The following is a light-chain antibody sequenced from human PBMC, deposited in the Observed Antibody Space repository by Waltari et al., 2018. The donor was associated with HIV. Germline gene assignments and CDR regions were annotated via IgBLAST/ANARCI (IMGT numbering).Light chain of an antibody. CDR1: SGHSTYA. CDR3: QTWTTGIVL. J-gene: IGLJ2*01. CDR2: LNSDGSY. Sequence: QLVLTQSPSASASLRASVKLTCTLSSGHSTYAIAWHQPQPEKGPRYLMRLNSDGSYLKGDGIPDRFSGSSSGAERYLIISSLQSEDEADYYCQTWTTGIVLFGGGTKLTVL. V-gene: IGLV4-69*01.